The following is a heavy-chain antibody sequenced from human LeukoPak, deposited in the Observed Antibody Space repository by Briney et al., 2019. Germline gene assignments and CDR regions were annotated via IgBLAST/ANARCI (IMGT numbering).Heavy chain of an antibody. D-gene: IGHD3-22*01. CDR2: ISGSGSTT. V-gene: IGHV3-23*01. CDR1: GFTFSSYD. J-gene: IGHJ4*02. Sequence: GGSLRLSCAASGFTFSSYDMSWVRQAPGKGLEWVSGISGSGSTTKYADSVKGRFTISRDNSKNTLYLQMNSLRAEDTAVYYCAIWDYYDSSGLDYWGQGTLVTVSS. CDR3: AIWDYYDSSGLDY.